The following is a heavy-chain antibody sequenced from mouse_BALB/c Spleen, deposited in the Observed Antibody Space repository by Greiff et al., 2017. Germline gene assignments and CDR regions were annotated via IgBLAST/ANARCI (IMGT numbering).Heavy chain of an antibody. V-gene: IGHV1-69*02. CDR2: IYPSDSYT. CDR1: GYTFTSYW. J-gene: IGHJ4*01. CDR3: TRSPYYGTPYAMDY. D-gene: IGHD2-10*01. Sequence: VQLQQPGAELVRPGASVKLSCKASGYTFTSYWINWVKQRPGQGLEWIGNIYPSDSYTNYNQKFKDKATLTVDKSSSTAYMQLSSPTSEDSAVYYCTRSPYYGTPYAMDYWGQGTSVTVSS.